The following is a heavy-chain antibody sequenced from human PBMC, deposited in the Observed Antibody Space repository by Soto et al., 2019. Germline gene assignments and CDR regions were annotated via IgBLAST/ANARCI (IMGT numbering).Heavy chain of an antibody. CDR2: ISYDGSNK. V-gene: IGHV3-30*18. CDR1: GFTFSSYG. D-gene: IGHD1-26*01. CDR3: AKEFAGYSGSYFGYYYGMDV. Sequence: GGSLRLSCAASGFTFSSYGMHWVRQAPGKGLEWVAVISYDGSNKYYADSVKGRFTISRDNSKNTLYLQMNGLRAEDTAVYYCAKEFAGYSGSYFGYYYGMDVWGQGTTVTVSS. J-gene: IGHJ6*02.